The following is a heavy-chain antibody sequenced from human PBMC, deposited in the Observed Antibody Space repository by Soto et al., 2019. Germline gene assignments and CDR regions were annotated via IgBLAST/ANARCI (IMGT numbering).Heavy chain of an antibody. CDR2: ILSDGSKQ. D-gene: IGHD6-19*01. Sequence: QVQLVESGGGVVQPGRSLRLSCAASRFTFSYYARHWIRQAPGKALEWMPVILSDGSKQYYAESVKGRFTISRDNSKSTLYLQMNSQTVEDTAVYYCVRTIEVAGPDAFDMWGQGTTFTVSS. CDR3: VRTIEVAGPDAFDM. J-gene: IGHJ3*02. CDR1: RFTFSYYA. V-gene: IGHV3-30-3*01.